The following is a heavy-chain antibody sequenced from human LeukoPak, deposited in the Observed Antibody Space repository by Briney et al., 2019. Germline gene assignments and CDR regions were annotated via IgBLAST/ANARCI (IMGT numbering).Heavy chain of an antibody. CDR1: GFTFSSYA. V-gene: IGHV3-23*01. D-gene: IGHD5-12*01. CDR3: ARDHGLPTSYWYYGMDV. J-gene: IGHJ6*02. Sequence: GGSLRLSCAASGFTFSSYAMSWVRQAPGKGLEWVSDISASGATTSYADSVKGRFTVSRDNSKNTLYPQMNSLRAEDTAVYYCARDHGLPTSYWYYGMDVWGQGTTVIVSS. CDR2: ISASGATT.